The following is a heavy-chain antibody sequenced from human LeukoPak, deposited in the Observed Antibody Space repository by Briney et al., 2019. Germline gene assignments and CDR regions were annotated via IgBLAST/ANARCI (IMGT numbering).Heavy chain of an antibody. J-gene: IGHJ2*01. D-gene: IGHD3-22*01. V-gene: IGHV3-7*01. CDR2: IKQDGNEK. Sequence: GGSLRLSCAASGFTFSTYWMSWVRRAPGKGLEWVANIKQDGNEKYYVDSVKGRFTISRDNAKNSLYLQMNSLRAEDTAVYFCATMGRGYNSRWYFDLWGRGTLVTVSS. CDR1: GFTFSTYW. CDR3: ATMGRGYNSRWYFDL.